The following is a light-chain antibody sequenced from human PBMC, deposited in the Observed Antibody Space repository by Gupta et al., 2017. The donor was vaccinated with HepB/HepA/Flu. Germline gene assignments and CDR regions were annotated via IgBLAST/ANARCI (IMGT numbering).Light chain of an antibody. CDR2: AAS. J-gene: IGKJ1*01. V-gene: IGKV1-8*01. Sequence: AIRMTQSPSSFSASTGDRVTITCRASQGISSYLAWYQQKPGKAPKLLIYAASTLQSGVPSRFSGSGSGTDFTLTISCLQSEDFATYYCQQDDSYPHTFGQGTKVETK. CDR3: QQDDSYPHT. CDR1: QGISSY.